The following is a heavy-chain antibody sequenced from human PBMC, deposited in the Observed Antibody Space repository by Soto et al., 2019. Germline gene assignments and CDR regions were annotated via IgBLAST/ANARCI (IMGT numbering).Heavy chain of an antibody. CDR3: AGSPEWSYALNEAVISTFGCY. D-gene: IGHD3-3*01. CDR2: IIPIFGAP. V-gene: IGHV1-69*01. CDR1: GDTFSKYA. J-gene: IGHJ4*02. Sequence: QVRLVQSGTEVKKPGSSVKVSCQASGDTFSKYAISWVRQAPGQGLEWMGGIIPIFGAPNHAQKFQARVTITADESTTTVYMELTRLTSEDTAVYYCAGSPEWSYALNEAVISTFGCYWGQGTLVTVSS.